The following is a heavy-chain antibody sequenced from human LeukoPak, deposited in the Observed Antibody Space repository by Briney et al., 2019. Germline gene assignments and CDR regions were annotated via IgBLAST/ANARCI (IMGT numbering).Heavy chain of an antibody. CDR3: ARGGVPIQAAGTDFYYYYMDV. Sequence: SETLSLTCTVSSYSINSGYYWGWIRQPPGKGLEWIGNIYHSGSTNYNPSLKSRVTILIDKSKNQFSLKLSSVTAADTAVYYCARGGVPIQAAGTDFYYYYMDVWGKGTTVTISS. J-gene: IGHJ6*03. D-gene: IGHD6-13*01. V-gene: IGHV4-38-2*02. CDR2: IYHSGST. CDR1: SYSINSGYY.